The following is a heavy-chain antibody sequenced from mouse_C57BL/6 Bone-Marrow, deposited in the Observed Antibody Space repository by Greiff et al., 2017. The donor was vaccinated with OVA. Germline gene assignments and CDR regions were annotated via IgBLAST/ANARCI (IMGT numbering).Heavy chain of an antibody. J-gene: IGHJ2*01. D-gene: IGHD1-1*01. CDR1: GYAFTNYL. V-gene: IGHV1-54*01. CDR3: ARRTTVVADY. Sequence: QVQLQQSGAELVRPGTSVKVSCKASGYAFTNYLIEWVKQRPGQGLEWIGVINPGSGGTNYNEKFKGKATLTADKSSSTAYMQLSSLTSEDSAVYFYARRTTVVADYWGQGTTLTVSS. CDR2: INPGSGGT.